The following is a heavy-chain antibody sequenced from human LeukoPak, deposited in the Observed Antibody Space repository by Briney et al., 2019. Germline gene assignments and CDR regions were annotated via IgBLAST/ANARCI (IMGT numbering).Heavy chain of an antibody. CDR3: ARDNPIAVAYFDY. CDR1: GYTSTSYG. D-gene: IGHD6-19*01. V-gene: IGHV1-18*01. CDR2: ISAYNGNT. Sequence: GASVKVSCKASGYTSTSYGISWVRQAPGQGLEWMGWISAYNGNTNYAQKLQGRVTMTTDTSTSTACMELRSLRSDDTAVYYCARDNPIAVAYFDYWGQGTLVTVSS. J-gene: IGHJ4*02.